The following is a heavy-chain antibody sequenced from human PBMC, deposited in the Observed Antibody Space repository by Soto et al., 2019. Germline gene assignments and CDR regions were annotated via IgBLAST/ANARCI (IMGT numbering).Heavy chain of an antibody. CDR2: ISGSGGST. D-gene: IGHD5-12*01. J-gene: IGHJ4*02. Sequence: EVQLLESGGGLVQPGGSLRLSCAASGFTFSSYAMSWVRQAPGKGLEWVSAISGSGGSTYYADSVKGRFTISRDNSKNTLYLQMNSLRAEDTAVYYCAKDGALCGYSGYDRAYWGQGTLVTVSS. CDR3: AKDGALCGYSGYDRAY. V-gene: IGHV3-23*01. CDR1: GFTFSSYA.